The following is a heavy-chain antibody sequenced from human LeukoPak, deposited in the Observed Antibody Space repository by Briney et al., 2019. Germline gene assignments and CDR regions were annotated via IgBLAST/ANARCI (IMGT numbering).Heavy chain of an antibody. Sequence: GGSLRLSCAASGFTFSSYAMSWVRQAPGKGLEWVSVVSGSGGSTYYADSVKGRFTTSRDNSQNTLYLQMNSLRAEDTAVYYCAKDWAGSDRRYYFDYWGQGTLVTVSS. CDR1: GFTFSSYA. D-gene: IGHD3-22*01. CDR2: VSGSGGST. CDR3: AKDWAGSDRRYYFDY. V-gene: IGHV3-23*01. J-gene: IGHJ4*02.